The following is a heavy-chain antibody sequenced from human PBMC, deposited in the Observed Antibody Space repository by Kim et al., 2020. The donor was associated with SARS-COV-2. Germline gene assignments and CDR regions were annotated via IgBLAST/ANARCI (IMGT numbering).Heavy chain of an antibody. J-gene: IGHJ6*02. CDR3: ARGPKYNWNYDYYYYGMDV. Sequence: SETLSLTCAVYGGSFSGYYWSWIRQPPGKGLEWIGEINHSGSTNYNPSLKSRVTISVDTSKNQFSLKLSSVTAADTAVYYCARGPKYNWNYDYYYYGMDVWGQGTTVTVSS. D-gene: IGHD1-7*01. CDR1: GGSFSGYY. V-gene: IGHV4-34*01. CDR2: INHSGST.